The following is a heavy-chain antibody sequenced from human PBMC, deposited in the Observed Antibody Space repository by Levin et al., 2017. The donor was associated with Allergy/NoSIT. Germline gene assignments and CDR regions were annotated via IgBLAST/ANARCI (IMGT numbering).Heavy chain of an antibody. D-gene: IGHD6-13*01. V-gene: IGHV3-30-3*01. Sequence: GESLKISCAASGFTFSSYAMHWVRQAPGKGLEWVAVISYDGSNKYYADSVKGRFTISRDNSKNTLYLQMNSLRAEDTAVYYCAREEGSSWNFDYWGQGTLVTVSS. CDR3: AREEGSSWNFDY. J-gene: IGHJ4*02. CDR1: GFTFSSYA. CDR2: ISYDGSNK.